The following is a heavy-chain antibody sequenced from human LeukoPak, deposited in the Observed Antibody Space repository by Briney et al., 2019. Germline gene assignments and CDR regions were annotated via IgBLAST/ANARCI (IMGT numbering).Heavy chain of an antibody. Sequence: SETLSLTCTVSGDSISGYYWSWIRQPPGKGLEWIGNIYYSGTTNYNPSLKSRVTISVDTSKNQFSLKLSSVTAADTAVYYCARSPSIAALIDYWGQGTLVTVSS. CDR1: GDSISGYY. V-gene: IGHV4-59*01. CDR2: IYYSGTT. D-gene: IGHD6-6*01. J-gene: IGHJ4*02. CDR3: ARSPSIAALIDY.